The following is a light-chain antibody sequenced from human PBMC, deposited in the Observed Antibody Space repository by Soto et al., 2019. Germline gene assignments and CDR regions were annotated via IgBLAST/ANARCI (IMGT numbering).Light chain of an antibody. J-gene: IGKJ4*01. CDR1: QSVTSN. CDR2: GAT. CDR3: QQYNNWPVT. Sequence: EIVMTQSPASLSVSPGERANLSCRASQSVTSNLAWYQQKPGQAPRLLIYGATTRATGIPARFSGSGSGTEFTLTISSLQSEDFAVYYCQQYNNWPVTFGGGTKVEIK. V-gene: IGKV3-15*01.